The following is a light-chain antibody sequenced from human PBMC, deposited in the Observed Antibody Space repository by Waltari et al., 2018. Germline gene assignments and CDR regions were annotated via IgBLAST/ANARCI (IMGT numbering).Light chain of an antibody. CDR1: QSISNW. CDR2: KAS. CDR3: QQYSNYPRT. V-gene: IGKV1-5*03. J-gene: IGKJ1*01. Sequence: DVQMTQSPSTLSVSVGDRVTITCRASQSISNWLAWYQQKPGKAPKVLIYKASNLQSGVTSRFSGSGWGTEFTLTISSLQPDDFVTYYCQQYSNYPRTFGQGPRWRSN.